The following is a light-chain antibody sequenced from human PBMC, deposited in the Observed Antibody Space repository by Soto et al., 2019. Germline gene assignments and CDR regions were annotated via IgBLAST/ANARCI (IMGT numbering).Light chain of an antibody. CDR3: AAWDDSLSSVV. Sequence: QSVLTQAPSVSEAPRQRVTISCSGSSSNIGNNPVSWYQQLPGKAPKLLIYSDDLVPSGVSDRFSGSKSGTSASLAISGLQSDDEADYYCAAWDDSLSSVVFGGGTKLTVL. J-gene: IGLJ2*01. CDR2: SDD. V-gene: IGLV1-36*01. CDR1: SSNIGNNP.